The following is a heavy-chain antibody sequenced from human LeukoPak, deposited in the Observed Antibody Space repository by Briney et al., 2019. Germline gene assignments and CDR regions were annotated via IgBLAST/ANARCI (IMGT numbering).Heavy chain of an antibody. D-gene: IGHD3-10*01. V-gene: IGHV4-34*01. J-gene: IGHJ4*02. CDR2: INHSGST. CDR3: ARRRGVPLSYLDY. CDR1: GGSFSGYY. Sequence: PLETLSLTCAVYGGSFSGYYWSWIRQPPGKGLEWIGEINHSGSTNYNPSLKSRVTISVDTSKNQFSLKLSSVTAADTAVYYCARRRGVPLSYLDYWGQGTLVTVSS.